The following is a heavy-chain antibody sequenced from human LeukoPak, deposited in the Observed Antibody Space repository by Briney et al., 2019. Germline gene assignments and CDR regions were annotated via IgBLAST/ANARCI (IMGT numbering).Heavy chain of an antibody. V-gene: IGHV4-4*02. D-gene: IGHD3-22*01. Sequence: SETLSLTCAVSGGSISSSNWWSWVRQPPGKGLEWIGEIYHSGSTNYNPSLKSRVTISVDKSKNQFSLKLSSVTAADTAVYYCAGTVYDSSGYYFPTGYYYYMDVWGKGTTATVSS. CDR2: IYHSGST. CDR1: GGSISSSNW. J-gene: IGHJ6*03. CDR3: AGTVYDSSGYYFPTGYYYYMDV.